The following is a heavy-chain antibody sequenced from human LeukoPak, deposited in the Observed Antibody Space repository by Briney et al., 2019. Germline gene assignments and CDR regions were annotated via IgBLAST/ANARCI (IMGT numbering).Heavy chain of an antibody. CDR1: GGSISSYS. J-gene: IGHJ4*02. V-gene: IGHV4-4*07. D-gene: IGHD5-24*01. CDR2: IYSGGST. Sequence: PSETLSLTCTVSGGSISSYSWNWIRQPPGKGLEWIGRIYSGGSTNYNPSLKSRVTISVDTSKNQFSLKLSSVTAADTAVYYCAREGDGYNSFFDYWGQGTLVTVSS. CDR3: AREGDGYNSFFDY.